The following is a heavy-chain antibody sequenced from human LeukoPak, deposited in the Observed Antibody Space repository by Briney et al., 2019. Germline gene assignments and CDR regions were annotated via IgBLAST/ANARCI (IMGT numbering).Heavy chain of an antibody. J-gene: IGHJ4*02. V-gene: IGHV4-59*12. CDR2: MSNSGST. CDR3: ARETAAGTSYFDY. CDR1: GGSISSFY. D-gene: IGHD6-13*01. Sequence: SETLSLTCSVSGGSISSFYWNWIRQPPGKGLEWIGYMSNSGSTNYNPSLMSRVTISVDKSKNQFSLMLSTVTAADTAVYYCARETAAGTSYFDYWGQGTLVTVSS.